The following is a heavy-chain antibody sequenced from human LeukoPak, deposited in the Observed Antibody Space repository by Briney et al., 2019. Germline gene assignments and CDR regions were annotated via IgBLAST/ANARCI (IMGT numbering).Heavy chain of an antibody. V-gene: IGHV3-53*01. CDR1: GFTVSVNY. J-gene: IGHJ4*02. Sequence: GGSLRLSCAASGFTVSVNYMSWVRQAPGKGLGWVSAIYSGGSTYYADSVKGRFTISRDNSKNTLYLQMNSLRAEDTAVYYCASGFSVVGATTFDYWGQGTLVTVSS. D-gene: IGHD1-26*01. CDR3: ASGFSVVGATTFDY. CDR2: IYSGGST.